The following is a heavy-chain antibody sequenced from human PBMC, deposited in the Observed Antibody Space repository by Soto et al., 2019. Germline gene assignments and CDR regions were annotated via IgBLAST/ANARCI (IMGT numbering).Heavy chain of an antibody. CDR3: ARSWGSSYYYYDFDV. CDR1: GFTFSSYW. J-gene: IGHJ6*02. CDR2: IDSAGTRD. D-gene: IGHD6-6*01. Sequence: EEQLVESGGGLVQPGGSLRLSCVDSGFTFSSYWMHWVRQPPGKGLVWVSRIDSAGTRDNYADSVKGRFTISRDNAKNSLFLQMTSLRAADTGVYYCARSWGSSYYYYDFDVWCQGTTVTVSS. V-gene: IGHV3-74*01.